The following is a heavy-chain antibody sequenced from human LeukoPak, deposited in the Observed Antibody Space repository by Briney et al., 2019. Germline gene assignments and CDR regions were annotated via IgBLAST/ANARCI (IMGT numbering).Heavy chain of an antibody. V-gene: IGHV4-59*01. D-gene: IGHD5-24*01. J-gene: IGHJ4*02. CDR1: GGSISSYY. CDR2: IYYSGST. Sequence: PETLSLTCTVSGGSISSYYWSWIRQPPGKGLEWIGYIYYSGSTNYNPSLKSRVTISVDTSKNQFSLKLSSVTAADTAVYYCARGGDGYNPGLFDYWGQGTLVTVSS. CDR3: ARGGDGYNPGLFDY.